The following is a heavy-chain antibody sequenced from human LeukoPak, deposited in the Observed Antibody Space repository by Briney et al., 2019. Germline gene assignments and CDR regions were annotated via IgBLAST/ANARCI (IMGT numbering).Heavy chain of an antibody. CDR2: INHSGST. CDR1: GGSFSGYY. V-gene: IGHV4-34*01. D-gene: IGHD3-10*01. Sequence: PSETLSLTCAVYGGSFSGYYWSWIRQPPGKGLEWIGEINHSGSTNYNLSLKSRVTISVDTSKNQFSLKLSSVTAADTAVYYCARGITMVRGVYYYYYMDVWGKGTTVTVSS. CDR3: ARGITMVRGVYYYYYMDV. J-gene: IGHJ6*03.